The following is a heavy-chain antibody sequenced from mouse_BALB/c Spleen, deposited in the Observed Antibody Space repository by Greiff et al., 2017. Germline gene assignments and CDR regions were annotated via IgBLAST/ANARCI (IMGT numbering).Heavy chain of an antibody. Sequence: EVKLMESGGGLVQPGGSRKLSCAASGFTFSSFGMHWVRQAPEKGLEWVAYISSGSSTLYYADTVKGRFTISRDNPKNTLFLQMTSLRSEDTAMYYCARSGYYGSSSLGSYWGQGTLVTVSA. V-gene: IGHV5-17*02. CDR1: GFTFSSFG. J-gene: IGHJ3*01. CDR3: ARSGYYGSSSLGSY. D-gene: IGHD1-1*01. CDR2: ISSGSSTL.